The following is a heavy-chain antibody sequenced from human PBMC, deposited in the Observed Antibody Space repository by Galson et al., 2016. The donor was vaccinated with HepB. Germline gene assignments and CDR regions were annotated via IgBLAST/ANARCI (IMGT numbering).Heavy chain of an antibody. D-gene: IGHD3-10*01. J-gene: IGHJ6*02. Sequence: SVKVSCKASGYTLIDYYIHWVRQAPGQGLEWMGWINPNSGGINYAQKFQGRVTMTRDTSISTAYMELSGLKSDDTAVYYCARVFTMVRGVTNTFYYYGMDVWGQGTTVTVSS. CDR3: ARVFTMVRGVTNTFYYYGMDV. CDR2: INPNSGGI. V-gene: IGHV1-2*02. CDR1: GYTLIDYY.